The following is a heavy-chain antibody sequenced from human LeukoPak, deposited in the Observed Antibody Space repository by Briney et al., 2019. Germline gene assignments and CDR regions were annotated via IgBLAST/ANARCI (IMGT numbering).Heavy chain of an antibody. CDR1: GDSLSNSGWS. D-gene: IGHD3-3*01. CDR2: MPYDEKVADNEIP. V-gene: IGHV4-39*01. Sequence: SETLSLTCIVSGDSLSNSGWSWGWIRQPPGKGLEWIGTMPYDEKVADNEIPSYNPSLKSRVSISAATSKNQLSLKVNSVTAADTASYSCPRLTLTGVGGRGWFDAWGQGTLVIVSS. CDR3: PRLTLTGVGGRGWFDA. J-gene: IGHJ5*02.